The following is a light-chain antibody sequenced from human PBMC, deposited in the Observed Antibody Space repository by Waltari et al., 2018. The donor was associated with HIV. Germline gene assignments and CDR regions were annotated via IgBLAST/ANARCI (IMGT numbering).Light chain of an antibody. J-gene: IGLJ2*01. CDR1: SSDVGGYHY. Sequence: QSALTQPPSASGSPGQSVTLSCTGTSSDVGGYHYVSWHQQHPGKAPRLRIYDVIKRRAGVPERFSASKSGNTASLTISGRQAEDEADYTCCSHADTDFVLFGGRTKLTVL. CDR3: CSHADTDFVL. V-gene: IGLV2-8*01. CDR2: DVI.